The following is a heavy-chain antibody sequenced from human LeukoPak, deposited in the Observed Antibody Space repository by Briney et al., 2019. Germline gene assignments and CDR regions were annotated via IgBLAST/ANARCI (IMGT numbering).Heavy chain of an antibody. CDR3: STLTSRGLSDS. V-gene: IGHV3-15*07. D-gene: IGHD1-20*01. Sequence: GGSLRLSCAASSFTFTNAWMNWVRQAPGKGLEWVGRIKSKADGETIDYAAPVKGRFTFSRDDSKNMLYLQMNSLKSEDTAVYYCSTLTSRGLSDSWGQGTLVTVPS. CDR1: SFTFTNAW. CDR2: IKSKADGETI. J-gene: IGHJ4*02.